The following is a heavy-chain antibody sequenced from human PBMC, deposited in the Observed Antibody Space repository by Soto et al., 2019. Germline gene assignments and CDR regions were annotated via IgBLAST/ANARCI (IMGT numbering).Heavy chain of an antibody. CDR1: GFTFSNYA. D-gene: IGHD6-25*01. CDR2: ISDNGANT. J-gene: IGHJ4*02. Sequence: GGSLRLSCIASGFTFSNYAMSWVRQAPGKGLEWVSTISDNGANTFIGDSMKDHFDISRDNSKNTVFLHLSIVRAEDTAIYYCARAIGADFFDYWGQGTPVTVSS. CDR3: ARAIGADFFDY. V-gene: IGHV3-23*01.